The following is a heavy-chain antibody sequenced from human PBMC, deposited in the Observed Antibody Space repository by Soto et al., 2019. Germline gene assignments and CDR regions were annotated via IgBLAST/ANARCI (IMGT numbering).Heavy chain of an antibody. CDR3: ATSLRFLESYSFDY. CDR2: IYPGDSDT. J-gene: IGHJ4*02. CDR1: GYSFTSYL. V-gene: IGHV5-51*01. Sequence: GESLKISCKGSGYSFTSYLIGWMRPMPGKGLEWMGIIYPGDSDTRYSPSFQGQVTISADKSISTAYLQWSSLKASDTAMYYCATSLRFLESYSFDYWGQGTLVTVSS. D-gene: IGHD3-3*01.